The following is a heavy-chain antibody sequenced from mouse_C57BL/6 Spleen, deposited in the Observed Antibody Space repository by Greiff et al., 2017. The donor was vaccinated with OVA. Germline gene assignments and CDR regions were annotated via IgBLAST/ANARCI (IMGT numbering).Heavy chain of an antibody. V-gene: IGHV1-72*01. CDR3: ARGSSLYYYAMDY. CDR2: IDPNSGGT. D-gene: IGHD1-1*01. CDR1: GYTFTSYW. J-gene: IGHJ4*01. Sequence: QVQLQQPGAELVKPGASVKLSCKASGYTFTSYWMHWVKQRPGRGLEWMGRIDPNSGGTKYNQKFKSKATLTVDKPSSTAYMQLSSLTSEDSAVYYCARGSSLYYYAMDYWGQGTSVTVSS.